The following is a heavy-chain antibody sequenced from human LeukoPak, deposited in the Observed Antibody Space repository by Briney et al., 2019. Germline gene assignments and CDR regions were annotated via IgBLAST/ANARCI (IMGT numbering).Heavy chain of an antibody. J-gene: IGHJ6*04. V-gene: IGHV3-7*01. CDR2: IQQDGSEK. CDR1: GFTFSNYW. Sequence: SGGSLRLSCVVSGFTFSNYWMTWVRQAPGKGLEWVANIQQDGSEKYYVDSVKGRFTIFRDNAKNSLYLQMNSLRAEDTAVYYCAELGITMIGGVWGKGTTVTISS. D-gene: IGHD3-10*02. CDR3: AELGITMIGGV.